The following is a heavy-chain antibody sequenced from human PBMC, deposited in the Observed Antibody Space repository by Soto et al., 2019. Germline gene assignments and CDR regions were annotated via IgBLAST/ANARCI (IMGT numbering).Heavy chain of an antibody. J-gene: IGHJ4*02. V-gene: IGHV3-30-3*01. CDR2: ISYDGSNK. Sequence: QVQLVESGGGVVQPGRSLRLSCAASGFTFSSYAMHWVRQAPGKGLEWVAVISYDGSNKYYADSVKGRFTISRDNSKNTLYLQMNSLRAEDTAVYYCAREQYDILTEDFDYWGQGTLVTVSS. CDR3: AREQYDILTEDFDY. D-gene: IGHD3-9*01. CDR1: GFTFSSYA.